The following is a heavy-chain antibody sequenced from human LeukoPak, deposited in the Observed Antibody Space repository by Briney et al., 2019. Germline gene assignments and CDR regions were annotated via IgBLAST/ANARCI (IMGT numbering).Heavy chain of an antibody. D-gene: IGHD6-19*01. CDR1: GFTSSSYA. J-gene: IGHJ4*02. V-gene: IGHV3-23*01. CDR2: ISSSGGYT. CDR3: AKGGTYSSGPFDY. Sequence: GGSLRLSCAASGFTSSSYAMSWVRQAPGKGLEWVSAISSSGGYTYNADSVKGRFSISRDNSKNTLYLQMNSLRADDTAVYYCAKGGTYSSGPFDYWGQGTLVTVSS.